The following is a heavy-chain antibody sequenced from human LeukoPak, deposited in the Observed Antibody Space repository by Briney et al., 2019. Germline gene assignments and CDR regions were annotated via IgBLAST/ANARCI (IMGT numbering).Heavy chain of an antibody. J-gene: IGHJ4*02. CDR3: AREDGSGSYYLYYFDY. Sequence: GGSLRLSCAASGFTFSGYSMNWVRQAPGKGLEWASSISSSSSYIYYADSVKGRFTISRDNAKNSLYLQMNSLRAEDTAVYYCAREDGSGSYYLYYFDYWGQGTLVTVSS. CDR1: GFTFSGYS. V-gene: IGHV3-21*01. D-gene: IGHD3-10*01. CDR2: ISSSSSYI.